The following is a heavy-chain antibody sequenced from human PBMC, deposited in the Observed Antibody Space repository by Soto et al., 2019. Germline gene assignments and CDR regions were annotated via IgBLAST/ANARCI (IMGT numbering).Heavy chain of an antibody. Sequence: VGSLSLSCAASGFSFSRYAMMWVRQAPGKGQEWVAGMTGSGGDIRYADSVKGRFTISKDNSKNTLYLQMNSLRAEDTAIYYCAKDAVYNDGLWLVANWGQGTLVTVSS. CDR3: AKDAVYNDGLWLVAN. CDR2: MTGSGGDI. D-gene: IGHD5-12*01. V-gene: IGHV3-23*01. CDR1: GFSFSRYA. J-gene: IGHJ4*02.